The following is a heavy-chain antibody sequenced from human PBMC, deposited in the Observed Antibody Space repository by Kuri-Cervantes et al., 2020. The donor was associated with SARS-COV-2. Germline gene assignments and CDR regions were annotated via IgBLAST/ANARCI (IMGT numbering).Heavy chain of an antibody. CDR2: IYTSGGT. CDR1: GGSISSGSHY. V-gene: IGHV4-61*02. Sequence: SETLSLTCTVSGGSISSGSHYWSWIRQPAGKGLEWIGRIYTSGGTNYNPYLKSRVTISVDTSKNQFSLKLSSVTAADTAVYYCARVGNSGSYYDYYYMDVWGKGTTVTVSS. CDR3: ARVGNSGSYYDYYYMDV. J-gene: IGHJ6*03. D-gene: IGHD1-26*01.